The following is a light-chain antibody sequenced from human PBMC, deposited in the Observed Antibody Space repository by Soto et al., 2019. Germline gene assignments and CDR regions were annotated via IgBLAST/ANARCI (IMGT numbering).Light chain of an antibody. V-gene: IGKV1-6*01. CDR3: LQDYNYPRT. CDR1: QGIRND. J-gene: IGKJ1*01. Sequence: AIQMTQSPSSLSASVGDRVTITCRASQGIRNDLGFYQQKPGKAPKFLIYAASSLQSGVPSRFSGSGSGPDFTLTIISLQPEDFATDYCLQDYNYPRTFGQGTKVEIK. CDR2: AAS.